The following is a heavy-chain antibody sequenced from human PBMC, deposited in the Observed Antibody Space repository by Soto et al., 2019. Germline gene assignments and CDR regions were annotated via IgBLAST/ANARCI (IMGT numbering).Heavy chain of an antibody. D-gene: IGHD3-3*01. CDR2: IWYDGTKK. Sequence: GGSLRLSCAASGFVFRSYDMHWVRQAPGKGLEWVALIWYDGTKKIYAASVKGRFTLSRDDSENTLFLEMSGLIAADTAVYYCARDTPLMYYDFWSGYLPLDIWGQGTMVTVSS. J-gene: IGHJ3*02. CDR3: ARDTPLMYYDFWSGYLPLDI. CDR1: GFVFRSYD. V-gene: IGHV3-33*08.